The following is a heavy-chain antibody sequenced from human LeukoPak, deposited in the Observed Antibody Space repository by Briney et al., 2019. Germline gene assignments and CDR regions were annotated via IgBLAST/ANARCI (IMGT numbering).Heavy chain of an antibody. CDR1: GSTFSDYY. CDR2: IRSSGSTI. J-gene: IGHJ4*02. D-gene: IGHD3-22*01. V-gene: IGHV3-11*04. Sequence: GGSLRLSCAASGSTFSDYYMSWIRQAPGKGLEWVSNIRSSGSTIYIADSVKGRFTISRDNAKNSLYLQMNSLRAEDTAVYYCARAYYYDSSGAFDYWGQGTLVTVSS. CDR3: ARAYYYDSSGAFDY.